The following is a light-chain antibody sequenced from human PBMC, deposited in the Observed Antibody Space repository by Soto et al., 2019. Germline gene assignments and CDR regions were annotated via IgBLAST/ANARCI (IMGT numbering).Light chain of an antibody. J-gene: IGKJ5*01. CDR1: QSVSSSY. CDR2: GTS. Sequence: EIVLTQSPGTLSLSPGERATLSCRASQSVSSSYLAWYQQRPGQAPRLLIYGTSSRATGIPDRFSGSGSGTDFTITISRLKPEDFAVYYCQQYGSSPLVTFGQGTRLEIK. CDR3: QQYGSSPLVT. V-gene: IGKV3-20*01.